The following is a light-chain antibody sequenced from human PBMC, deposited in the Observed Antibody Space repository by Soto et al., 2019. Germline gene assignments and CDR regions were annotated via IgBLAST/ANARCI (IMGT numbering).Light chain of an antibody. J-gene: IGLJ1*01. V-gene: IGLV2-14*01. CDR1: SSDVGGYNY. Sequence: QSVLTQPASVSGSPGQSITIPCTGTSSDVGGYNYVSWYQQHPGKAPKLMIYDVSNRPSGVSNRFSGSKSGNTASLTISGLQAEDEADYYCSSYTSSSTLFYVFGTGTKLTVL. CDR2: DVS. CDR3: SSYTSSSTLFYV.